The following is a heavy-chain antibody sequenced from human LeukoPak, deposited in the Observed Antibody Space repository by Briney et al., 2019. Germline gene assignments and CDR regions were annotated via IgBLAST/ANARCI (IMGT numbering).Heavy chain of an antibody. Sequence: ASVKVSCKASGYTFTSYGISWVRQAPGQGHEWMGWISAYNGNTNYAQKLQGRVTMTTDTSTSTAYTELRSLRSDDTAVYYCARERPGALKYYYYGMDVWGQGTTVTVSS. CDR3: ARERPGALKYYYYGMDV. CDR2: ISAYNGNT. CDR1: GYTFTSYG. J-gene: IGHJ6*02. D-gene: IGHD6-6*01. V-gene: IGHV1-18*01.